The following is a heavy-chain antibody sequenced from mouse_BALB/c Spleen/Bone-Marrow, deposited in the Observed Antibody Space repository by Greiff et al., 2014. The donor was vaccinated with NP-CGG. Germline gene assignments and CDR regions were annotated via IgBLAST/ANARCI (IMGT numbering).Heavy chain of an antibody. D-gene: IGHD2-14*01. V-gene: IGHV1S137*01. CDR3: ARGWYDVAMDY. Sequence: QVQLQQSGPELVRPGVSVKISCKGSGYRFTDYAMHWVKQSHAKSLEWIGFISTYSGNTKYNQKFKGKATMTVDKSSSTAYMELARLTSEDSAIYYCARGWYDVAMDYWGQGTSVTVSS. J-gene: IGHJ4*01. CDR1: GYRFTDYA. CDR2: ISTYSGNT.